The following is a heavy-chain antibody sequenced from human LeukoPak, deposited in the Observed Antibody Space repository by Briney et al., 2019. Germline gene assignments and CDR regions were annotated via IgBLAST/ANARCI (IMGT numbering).Heavy chain of an antibody. CDR2: ISGSGGST. CDR1: GFTFSSYA. CDR3: AKDPRIDSSGYYYGTDAFDI. Sequence: GALRLSCAASGFTFSSYAMSWVRQAPGKGLEWVSAISGSGGSTYYADSVKGRFTISRDNSKNTLYLQMNSLRAEDTAVYYCAKDPRIDSSGYYYGTDAFDIWGQGTMVTVSS. D-gene: IGHD3-22*01. J-gene: IGHJ3*02. V-gene: IGHV3-23*01.